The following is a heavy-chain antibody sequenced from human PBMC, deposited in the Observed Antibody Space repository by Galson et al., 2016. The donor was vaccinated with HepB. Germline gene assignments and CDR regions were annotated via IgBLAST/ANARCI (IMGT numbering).Heavy chain of an antibody. Sequence: SLRLSCAVSGISLNNYWMHWVRQVPGKGLVWVTRIDHEGRGTSYADSVRGRFTMSRDSAKSTVYLQMNSLRADDTAVYYCARGAEWLALWYFDYWGQGTQVTVSS. J-gene: IGHJ4*02. V-gene: IGHV3-74*01. D-gene: IGHD6-19*01. CDR1: GISLNNYW. CDR2: IDHEGRGT. CDR3: ARGAEWLALWYFDY.